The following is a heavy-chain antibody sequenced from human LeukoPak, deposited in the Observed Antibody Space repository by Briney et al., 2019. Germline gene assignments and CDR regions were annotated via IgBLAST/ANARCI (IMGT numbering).Heavy chain of an antibody. CDR3: ARGSYCSGGTCYAGVDY. D-gene: IGHD2-15*01. CDR1: GGTFSSYA. CDR2: IIPIFGTA. J-gene: IGHJ4*02. Sequence: ASVKVSCKASGGTFSSYAISWVRQAPGQGLEWMGGIIPIFGTANYAQKFQGRVTITADESTSTAYMELSSLRSEDTALYYCARGSYCSGGTCYAGVDYWGQGTLVTVSS. V-gene: IGHV1-69*13.